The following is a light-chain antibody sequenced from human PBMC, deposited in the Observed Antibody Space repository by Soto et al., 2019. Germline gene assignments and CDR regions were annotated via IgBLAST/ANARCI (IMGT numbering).Light chain of an antibody. CDR2: SAS. CDR3: LQDYNYPFT. CDR1: EDIRQD. Sequence: ATQTTQSPSSLSASVRDRGTITGRAREDIRQDLAWYQQKPRKHSQILIYSASTLQTGVASRFSGSAAATDFPLIISSLQREDSAAYYCLQDYNYPFTFGQGTKVDI. J-gene: IGKJ2*01. V-gene: IGKV1-6*01.